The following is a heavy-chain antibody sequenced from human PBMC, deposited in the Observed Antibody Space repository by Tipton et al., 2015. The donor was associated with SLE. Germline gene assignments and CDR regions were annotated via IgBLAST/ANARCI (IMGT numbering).Heavy chain of an antibody. CDR2: MNYRGST. J-gene: IGHJ6*02. V-gene: IGHV4-59*01. CDR3: ARDAGMDV. CDR1: GGSISDYY. Sequence: TLSLTCSVSGGSISDYYWSWIRQPPGKGLEWIGYMNYRGSTNYNPSLKSRVTISVDTSKNQFSLKLSSVTAADTAVYYCARDAGMDVWGQGITVTVSS.